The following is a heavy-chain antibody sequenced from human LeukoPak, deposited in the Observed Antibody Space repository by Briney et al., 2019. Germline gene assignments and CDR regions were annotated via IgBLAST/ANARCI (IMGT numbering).Heavy chain of an antibody. CDR3: AKVLGYYDSSGYYQEGGFDY. V-gene: IGHV3-43*02. J-gene: IGHJ4*02. D-gene: IGHD3-22*01. Sequence: SMRLSCAASGSTFDDYAIDWVSQAQKNGREWVCLCSGDGGSTYYADSVKGRFTISRDNSKNSLCLQMNSLRTEDTALYYCAKVLGYYDSSGYYQEGGFDYWGQGTLVTVSS. CDR2: CSGDGGST. CDR1: GSTFDDYA.